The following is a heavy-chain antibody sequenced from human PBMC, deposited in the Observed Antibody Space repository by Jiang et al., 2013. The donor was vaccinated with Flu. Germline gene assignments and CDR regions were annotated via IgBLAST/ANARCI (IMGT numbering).Heavy chain of an antibody. CDR2: FDPEDGET. CDR3: ATGLVPMRYYDSSGYYDDY. CDR1: GYTLTELS. V-gene: IGHV1-24*01. D-gene: IGHD3-22*01. J-gene: IGHJ4*02. Sequence: SGAEVKKPGASVKVSCKVSGYTLTELSMHWVRQAPGKGLEWMGGFDPEDGETIYAQKFQGRVTMTEDTSTDTAYMELSSLRSEDTAVYYCATGLVPMRYYDSSGYYDDYWGQGTLVTVSS.